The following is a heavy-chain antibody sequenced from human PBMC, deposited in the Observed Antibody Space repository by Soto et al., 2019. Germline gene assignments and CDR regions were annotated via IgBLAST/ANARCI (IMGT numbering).Heavy chain of an antibody. Sequence: SETLSLTCAVYGGSFSGYYWSWIRQPPGKGLEWIGEINHSGSTNYNPSLKSRVTISVDTSKNQFSLKLSSVTAADTAVYYCAREDGYSYGSYYYYYYGMDVWGQGTTVTVSS. J-gene: IGHJ6*02. CDR1: GGSFSGYY. CDR3: AREDGYSYGSYYYYYYGMDV. V-gene: IGHV4-34*01. D-gene: IGHD5-18*01. CDR2: INHSGST.